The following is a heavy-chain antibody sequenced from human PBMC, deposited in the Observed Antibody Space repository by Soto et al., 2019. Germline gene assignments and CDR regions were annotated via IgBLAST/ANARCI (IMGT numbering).Heavy chain of an antibody. D-gene: IGHD1-26*01. J-gene: IGHJ4*01. CDR2: IFYSGST. Sequence: SETLSLTCTVSGVSISSYYWSWIRQPPGKGLEWIGYIFYSGSTNYNPSLKSRVTISVETSKNQFSLKLSSVTAADTAVYYCARGVGATPNLDNWGQGTLVTVSS. CDR1: GVSISSYY. V-gene: IGHV4-59*01. CDR3: ARGVGATPNLDN.